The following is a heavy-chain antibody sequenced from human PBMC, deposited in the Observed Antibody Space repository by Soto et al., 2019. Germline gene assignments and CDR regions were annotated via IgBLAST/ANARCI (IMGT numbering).Heavy chain of an antibody. CDR3: ARGIVAAASRGGFFDP. CDR2: IYYTGST. CDR1: GGSLISADHY. Sequence: PSETLSLTCTVSGGSLISADHYWTWIRQHPGEGLEWLGYIYYTGSTFYRPSLKSRLTMSIDTSKNQFSLKLSSVTAADTAAYFCARGIVAAASRGGFFDPWGQGAQVTVYS. D-gene: IGHD1-26*01. J-gene: IGHJ5*02. V-gene: IGHV4-31*03.